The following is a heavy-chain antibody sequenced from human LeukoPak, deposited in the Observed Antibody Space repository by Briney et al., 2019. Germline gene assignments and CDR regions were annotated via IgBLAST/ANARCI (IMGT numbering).Heavy chain of an antibody. Sequence: GGSLRLSCAASGFTFSSYAMHWVRQAPGKGLEWVSHIRSSSETFYADSVKGRFTISRDNARNSLYLQMNNLRGEDTAIYYCARDAGNSGYGCDLWGQGTLVTVSS. CDR2: IRSSSET. J-gene: IGHJ5*02. V-gene: IGHV3-48*01. CDR1: GFTFSSYA. CDR3: ARDAGNSGYGCDL. D-gene: IGHD5-12*01.